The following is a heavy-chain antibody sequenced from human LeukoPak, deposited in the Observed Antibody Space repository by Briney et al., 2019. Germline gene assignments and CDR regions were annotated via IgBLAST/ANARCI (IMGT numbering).Heavy chain of an antibody. CDR2: ISASSGDYI. V-gene: IGHV3-23*01. CDR3: AYTGFTPLAHFDY. D-gene: IGHD1-1*01. Sequence: GGSLRLSCATSGFTLSSFAMAWVRQTPGKGLQWVAAISASSGDYIFYEDSVKGRFTISRDNSKSTVYLEMRDVRAEDTATYFCAYTGFTPLAHFDYWGQGALVTVSS. CDR1: GFTLSSFA. J-gene: IGHJ4*02.